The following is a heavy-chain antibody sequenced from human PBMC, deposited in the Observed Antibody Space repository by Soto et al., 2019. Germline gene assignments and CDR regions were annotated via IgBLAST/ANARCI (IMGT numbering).Heavy chain of an antibody. J-gene: IGHJ4*02. D-gene: IGHD5-18*01. V-gene: IGHV1-8*01. CDR3: GRYTAMVPGDY. CDR2: MNPNSGNT. Sequence: ASVKVSCKASGYTFTSYDVNWVRQATGQGPEWMGWMNPNSGNTGYAQKFQGRVTMTRNTSISTAYMELSSLRSEDTAVYYCGRYTAMVPGDYWGQGTLVTVSS. CDR1: GYTFTSYD.